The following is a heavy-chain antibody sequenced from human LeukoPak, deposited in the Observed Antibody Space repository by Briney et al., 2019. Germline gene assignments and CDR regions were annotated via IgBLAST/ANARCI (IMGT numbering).Heavy chain of an antibody. D-gene: IGHD3-10*01. V-gene: IGHV3-74*01. Sequence: GGSLGLSCAASGFTFSSYWMHWVRQAPGKGLVWVSRINSDGSSTSYADSVKGRFTISRDNAKNTLYLQMNSLRAEDTAVYYCASSSGYYYGSGSYINWFDPWGQGTLVTVSS. J-gene: IGHJ5*02. CDR2: INSDGSST. CDR1: GFTFSSYW. CDR3: ASSSGYYYGSGSYINWFDP.